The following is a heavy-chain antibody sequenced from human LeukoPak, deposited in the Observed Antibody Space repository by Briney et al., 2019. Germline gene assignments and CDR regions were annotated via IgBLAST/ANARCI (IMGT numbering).Heavy chain of an antibody. CDR3: AVGVTTTRREANY. CDR1: LYTFTGYY. V-gene: IGHV1-2*02. Sequence: ATLKVSSKPSLYTFTGYYMHSVRHAPGQGVERRGWINPNSGGTNYAQKFEGRVIMTRDTSISTAYMELSRLRSDETAVYYCAVGVTTTRREANYWGQGTLVTVSS. D-gene: IGHD2-21*02. CDR2: INPNSGGT. J-gene: IGHJ4*02.